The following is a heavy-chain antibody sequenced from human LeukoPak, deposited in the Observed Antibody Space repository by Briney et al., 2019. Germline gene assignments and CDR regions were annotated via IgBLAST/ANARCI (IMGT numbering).Heavy chain of an antibody. V-gene: IGHV3-30*02. Sequence: GGSLRLSCAVSGFTFSTYGMHWVRQAPGKGLDWVAYIRYDGSNKYYTDSVKGRFTISRDNSKNTLYLQMNSLRAEDTAVYYCAKELEAYCGGDCYSNFDYWGQGTLVTVSS. J-gene: IGHJ4*02. CDR1: GFTFSTYG. D-gene: IGHD2-21*01. CDR2: IRYDGSNK. CDR3: AKELEAYCGGDCYSNFDY.